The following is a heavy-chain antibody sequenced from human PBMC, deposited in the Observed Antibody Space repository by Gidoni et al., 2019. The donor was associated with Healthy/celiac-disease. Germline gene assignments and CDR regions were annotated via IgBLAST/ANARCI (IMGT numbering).Heavy chain of an antibody. CDR2: IYYSGST. CDR3: ARGRVVGYDFWSGEYGMDV. V-gene: IGHV4-39*07. J-gene: IGHJ6*02. Sequence: QLQLQESGPGLVKPSETLSLTCPVSGGSISSSSYYWGWIRHPPGKGLEWIGSIYYSGSTYYNPSLKSRVTISVYTSKNQFSLKLSSVTAADTAVYYCARGRVVGYDFWSGEYGMDVWGQGTTVTVS. CDR1: GGSISSSSYY. D-gene: IGHD3-3*01.